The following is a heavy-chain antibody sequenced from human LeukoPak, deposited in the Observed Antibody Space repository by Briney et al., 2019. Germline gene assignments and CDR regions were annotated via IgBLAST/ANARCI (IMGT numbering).Heavy chain of an antibody. J-gene: IGHJ4*02. CDR1: GFNFNMFA. CDR3: EKEKRIRHCSERVCMEGYYFDY. CDR2: LSRGGGST. D-gene: IGHD2-8*02. V-gene: IGHV3-23*01. Sequence: GGSLRLSCTASGFNFNMFAIDWVRQAPGQGLEWVAFLSRGGGSTNYADSVKGRFTISRDKSKNMVILQMNSLRPEDTAVYYCEKEKRIRHCSERVCMEGYYFDYWGQGTLVTVSS.